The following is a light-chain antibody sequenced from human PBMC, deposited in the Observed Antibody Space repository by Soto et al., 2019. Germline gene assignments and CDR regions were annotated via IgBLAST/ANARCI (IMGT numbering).Light chain of an antibody. Sequence: QSVLTQPASVSGSPGQSIAISCTGTSSDVGGYNFVSWYQQHPGKAPKLMIHEVSNRPSGVPDRFSGSKSGSTASLAISGLQAEDEADYYCSSSAGSPYAFGTGTKVTV. V-gene: IGLV2-14*01. CDR1: SSDVGGYNF. CDR3: SSSAGSPYA. CDR2: EVS. J-gene: IGLJ1*01.